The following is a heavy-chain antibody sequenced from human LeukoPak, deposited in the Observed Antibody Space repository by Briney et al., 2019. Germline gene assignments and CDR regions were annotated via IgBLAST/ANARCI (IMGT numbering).Heavy chain of an antibody. CDR2: MNPNSGYT. Sequence: ASVKVSCKASGYTFTTYDINWVRQAPGQGLEWMGWMNPNSGYTGYAQKFQGRVTITRDTSISTVYMELRRLRSEDTAVYYCARVAGSIDYWGQGTLVTVSS. J-gene: IGHJ4*02. CDR3: ARVAGSIDY. V-gene: IGHV1-8*03. D-gene: IGHD6-19*01. CDR1: GYTFTTYD.